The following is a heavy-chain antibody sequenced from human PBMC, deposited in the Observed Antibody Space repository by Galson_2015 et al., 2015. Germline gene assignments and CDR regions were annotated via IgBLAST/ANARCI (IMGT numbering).Heavy chain of an antibody. CDR1: GFTFSSYA. Sequence: SLRLSCAASGFTFSSYAMHWVRQAPGKGLEWVAVISYDGSNKYYADSVKGRFTISRDNSKNTLYLQMNSLRAEDTAVYYCARDHHGYGYGYYYYYMDVWGKGTTVTVSS. V-gene: IGHV3-30-3*01. CDR2: ISYDGSNK. CDR3: ARDHHGYGYGYYYYYMDV. D-gene: IGHD5-18*01. J-gene: IGHJ6*03.